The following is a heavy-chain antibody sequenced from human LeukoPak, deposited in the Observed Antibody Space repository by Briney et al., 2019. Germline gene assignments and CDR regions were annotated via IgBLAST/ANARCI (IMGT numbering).Heavy chain of an antibody. CDR2: IYYSGST. CDR1: GGSISSSSYY. V-gene: IGHV4-39*01. D-gene: IGHD1-26*01. J-gene: IGHJ3*02. Sequence: PSEALSLTCTVSGGSISSSSYYWGGIRQPPGKGLEWIGSIYYSGSTYYNPSLKSRVTISVDTSKNQFSLKLSSVTAADTAVYYCARSVGAFDIWGQGTMVTVSS. CDR3: ARSVGAFDI.